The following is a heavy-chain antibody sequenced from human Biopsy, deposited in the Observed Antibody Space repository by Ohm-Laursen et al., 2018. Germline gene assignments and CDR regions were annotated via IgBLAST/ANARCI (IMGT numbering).Heavy chain of an antibody. J-gene: IGHJ4*02. D-gene: IGHD3-16*01. CDR1: RDSISNYY. CDR2: IYYTGST. CDR3: ARDSRGGHLNTTLITGKNLNS. V-gene: IGHV4-59*01. Sequence: TLSLTCIVSRDSISNYYWTWIRQSPGKGLEWIGYIYYTGSTNYNPSVKSQVTISVDTSKNQFSLKLNSVTAADTAVYSCARDSRGGHLNTTLITGKNLNSWGQGILVTVSS.